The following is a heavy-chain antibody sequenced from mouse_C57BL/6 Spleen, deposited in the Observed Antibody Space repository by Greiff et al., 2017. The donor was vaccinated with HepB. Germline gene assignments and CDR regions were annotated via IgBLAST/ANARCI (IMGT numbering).Heavy chain of an antibody. CDR2: IYPGSGST. CDR3: ARTHYYGSSGYAMDY. CDR1: GYTFTSYW. J-gene: IGHJ4*01. D-gene: IGHD1-1*01. Sequence: QVQLQQPGAELVKPGASVKMSCKASGYTFTSYWITWVKQRPGQGLEWIGDIYPGSGSTNYNEKFKSKATLTVDTSSSTAYMQLSSLTSEDSAVYYCARTHYYGSSGYAMDYWGQGTSVTVSS. V-gene: IGHV1-55*01.